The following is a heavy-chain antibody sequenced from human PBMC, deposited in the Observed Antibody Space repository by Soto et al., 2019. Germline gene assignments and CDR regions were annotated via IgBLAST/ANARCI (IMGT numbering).Heavy chain of an antibody. J-gene: IGHJ3*02. D-gene: IGHD3-22*01. CDR3: AKDGNYCDGSGCSDVFDI. Sequence: DVQLVEAGGVLVQPGGSLRLSCVASGFTVSNYWMAWVRQAPGKGREWVANIKGDGSGKNLVDAVRGRFIITRDNPKNSLYPHMNSLIGENTAVSYCAKDGNYCDGSGCSDVFDIWGQGTMVAVSS. CDR1: GFTVSNYW. V-gene: IGHV3-7*05. CDR2: IKGDGSGK.